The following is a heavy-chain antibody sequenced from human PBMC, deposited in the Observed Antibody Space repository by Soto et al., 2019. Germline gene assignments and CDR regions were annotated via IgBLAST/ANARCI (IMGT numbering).Heavy chain of an antibody. D-gene: IGHD3-3*01. CDR2: ISPTSTYT. V-gene: IGHV3-11*06. CDR1: GFAFSDYY. J-gene: IGHJ4*02. Sequence: GGSLRLSCAASGFAFSDYYMTWIRQAPGKGLEWVSYISPTSTYTSYADSVKGRFTISRDNAKTSLYLQMTGLRAEDTAVYFCARVRFLTTLGVLNRLDSWGQGTQVTVSS. CDR3: ARVRFLTTLGVLNRLDS.